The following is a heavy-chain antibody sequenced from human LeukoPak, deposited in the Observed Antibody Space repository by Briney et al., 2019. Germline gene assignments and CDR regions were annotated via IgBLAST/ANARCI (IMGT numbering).Heavy chain of an antibody. CDR1: GFTFSSYA. D-gene: IGHD3-22*01. CDR2: ISGSGGST. V-gene: IGHV3-23*01. CDR3: AKDQGVYYYDSSGYYHYDY. J-gene: IGHJ4*02. Sequence: EGSLRLSCAASGFTFSSYAMSWVRQAPGKGLEWVSAISGSGGSTYYADSVKGRFTISRDNSKNTLYLQMNSLRAEDTAVYYCAKDQGVYYYDSSGYYHYDYWGQGTLVTVSS.